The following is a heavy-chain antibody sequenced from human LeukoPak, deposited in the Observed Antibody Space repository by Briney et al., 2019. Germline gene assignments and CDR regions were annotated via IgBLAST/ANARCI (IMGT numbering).Heavy chain of an antibody. CDR3: AREREGYHYGMDV. CDR2: IYYSGST. J-gene: IGHJ6*02. D-gene: IGHD2-2*01. Sequence: SETLSLTCTVSGGSISSYYWSWIRQPPGKGLEWIGYIYYSGSTNYNPSLKSRVTISVDTSKNQSSLKLSSVTAADTAVYYCAREREGYHYGMDVWGQGTTVTVSS. CDR1: GGSISSYY. V-gene: IGHV4-59*01.